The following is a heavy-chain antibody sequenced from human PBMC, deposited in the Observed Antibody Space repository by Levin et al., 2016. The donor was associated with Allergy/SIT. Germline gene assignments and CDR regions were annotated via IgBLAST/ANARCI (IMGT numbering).Heavy chain of an antibody. V-gene: IGHV3-48*02. CDR3: AREMVAGTYDAFDI. Sequence: VRQAPGKGLEWVSYISSRSSAIYYADSVKGRFTISRDNAKNSLYLQMNSLRDEDTAVYYCAREMVAGTYDAFDIWGQGTMVTVSS. D-gene: IGHD6-19*01. J-gene: IGHJ3*02. CDR2: ISSRSSAI.